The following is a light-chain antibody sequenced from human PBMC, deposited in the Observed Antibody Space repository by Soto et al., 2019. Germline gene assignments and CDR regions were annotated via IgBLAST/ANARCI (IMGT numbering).Light chain of an antibody. Sequence: DMQMTQSPPTLSASVGDRVTITCRASQSISGWLAWYQQKPGKAPNLLIYKTSSLESGVPSRFSGSGSGTEFTHSISSLQPEDSATYYCQQYNNYSDTFGQGTKVEIK. CDR1: QSISGW. CDR3: QQYNNYSDT. J-gene: IGKJ1*01. CDR2: KTS. V-gene: IGKV1-5*03.